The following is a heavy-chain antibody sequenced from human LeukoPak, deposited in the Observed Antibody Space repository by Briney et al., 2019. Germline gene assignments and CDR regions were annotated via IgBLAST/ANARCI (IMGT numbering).Heavy chain of an antibody. CDR1: GGSISDYY. Sequence: SETLSLTCSVSGGSISDYYWGWIRQPPGRGLEWIGYIYYSGRTNYNPSLKSRVTISIDTSRNQFSLKMSSVTAAATAVYYCARDYGGSGRSGYVSPWGQGTLVTVSS. CDR2: IYYSGRT. CDR3: ARDYGGSGRSGYVSP. D-gene: IGHD5-12*01. V-gene: IGHV4-59*01. J-gene: IGHJ5*02.